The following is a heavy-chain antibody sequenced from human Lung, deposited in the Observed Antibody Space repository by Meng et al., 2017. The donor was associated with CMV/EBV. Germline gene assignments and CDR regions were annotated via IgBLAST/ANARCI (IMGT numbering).Heavy chain of an antibody. CDR3: ARDNNWGPEY. Sequence: ASVXVSCKASGYTFTAYYVHWVRQAPGQGLEWMGWIHPHSGDTNYAQKFQGRVALTRDTSINTDYMELTRLTSDDTAVYYCARDNNWGPEYWGQGTRVTGAS. J-gene: IGHJ4*02. D-gene: IGHD7-27*01. CDR1: GYTFTAYY. CDR2: IHPHSGDT. V-gene: IGHV1-2*02.